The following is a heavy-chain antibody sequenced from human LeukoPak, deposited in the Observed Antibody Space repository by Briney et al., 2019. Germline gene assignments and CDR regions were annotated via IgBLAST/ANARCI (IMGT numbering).Heavy chain of an antibody. J-gene: IGHJ4*02. D-gene: IGHD2-2*01. Sequence: PSETLSLTCTVSGYSISSGYYWGWIRQPPGKGREWIGTIYHSGSTYYNPSLKSRVTISVDTSKHHFSLKLTSVTAADTAVYSCARVRGYCSSTICYRYYFDYWGQGNLVTVSS. V-gene: IGHV4-38-2*02. CDR2: IYHSGST. CDR1: GYSISSGYY. CDR3: ARVRGYCSSTICYRYYFDY.